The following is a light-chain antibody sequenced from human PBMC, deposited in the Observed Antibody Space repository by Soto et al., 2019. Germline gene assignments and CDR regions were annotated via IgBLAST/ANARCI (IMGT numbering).Light chain of an antibody. CDR2: RTS. Sequence: EIVLTQSPATLSVSPGERAPLSCRASQSISSNLAWYQQKPGQAPRLLMFRTSSRATGIPARFSGSGSGTEFTLTISSLQPDDFATYYCQQYNSYSQTFGQGTKVDIK. CDR1: QSISSN. CDR3: QQYNSYSQT. J-gene: IGKJ2*01. V-gene: IGKV3-15*01.